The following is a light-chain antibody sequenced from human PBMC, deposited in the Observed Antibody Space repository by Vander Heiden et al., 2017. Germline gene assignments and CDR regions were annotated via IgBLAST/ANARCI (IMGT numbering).Light chain of an antibody. V-gene: IGLV1-44*01. CDR1: SSNIGSNT. CDR2: SNG. Sequence: QSVLTQPPSASGTPGPRVTISCSGSSSNIGSNTVNWYQQLPGTAPKLLIYSNGQRPSGVPDRFSGSKSGTLASLAISGLQSDDETDYYCAAWDDSLSGWVFGGGTKLTVL. J-gene: IGLJ3*02. CDR3: AAWDDSLSGWV.